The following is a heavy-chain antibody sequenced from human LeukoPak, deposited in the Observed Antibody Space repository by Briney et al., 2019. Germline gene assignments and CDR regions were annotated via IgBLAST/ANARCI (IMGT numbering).Heavy chain of an antibody. J-gene: IGHJ6*03. V-gene: IGHV1-18*01. CDR3: ARAEKPNWGNYYYYCMDV. CDR2: ISAYSGNT. CDR1: GFTFSSYG. D-gene: IGHD7-27*01. Sequence: PGGSLRLSCAASGFTFSSYGISWVRQAPGQGLEWMGWISAYSGNTHYAQKFQGRVTMTTDTSTTTAYMELRGLRSDDTAVYYCARAEKPNWGNYYYYCMDVWGKGTTVTVSS.